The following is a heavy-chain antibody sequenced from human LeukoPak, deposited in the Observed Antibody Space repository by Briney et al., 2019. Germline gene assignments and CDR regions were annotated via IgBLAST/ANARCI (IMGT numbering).Heavy chain of an antibody. J-gene: IGHJ5*02. CDR2: INPNSGGT. Sequence: PLASVKVSCKASGYTFTGYYMHWVRQAPGQGLEWMGWINPNSGGTNYAQKFQGRDTMTRDTSISTAYMELSRLRSDDTAVYYCARDRDRHNPWGQGTLVTVSS. CDR1: GYTFTGYY. CDR3: ARDRDRHNP. D-gene: IGHD5-24*01. V-gene: IGHV1-2*02.